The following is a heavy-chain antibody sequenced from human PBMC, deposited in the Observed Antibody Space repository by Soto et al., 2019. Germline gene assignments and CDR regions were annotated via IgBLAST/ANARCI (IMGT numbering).Heavy chain of an antibody. V-gene: IGHV3-53*02. Sequence: EVQMVETGGGLIQPGGSLRLSCAASGITVSTNYMSWVRQAPGRGLEWVSVIYSSGITYYADSVKGRFTISRDNSKNTLYLQMNSLTAEDTALYYCARGDTAQSRVIGDWGQGTLVTVSS. D-gene: IGHD5-18*01. CDR2: IYSSGIT. J-gene: IGHJ1*01. CDR1: GITVSTNY. CDR3: ARGDTAQSRVIGD.